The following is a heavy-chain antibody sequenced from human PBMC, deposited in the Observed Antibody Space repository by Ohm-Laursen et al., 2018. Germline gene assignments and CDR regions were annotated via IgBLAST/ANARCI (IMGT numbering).Heavy chain of an antibody. CDR1: GGSISSSSYY. D-gene: IGHD3-22*01. Sequence: GTLSLTCTVSGGSISSSSYYWGWIRQPPGKGLEWIGSIYYSGSTYYNPSLKSRVTISVDTSKNQFSLKLSSVTAADTAVYYCAIAYYYDSSGYYYGDAFDIWGQGTMVTVSS. V-gene: IGHV4-39*01. CDR2: IYYSGST. J-gene: IGHJ3*02. CDR3: AIAYYYDSSGYYYGDAFDI.